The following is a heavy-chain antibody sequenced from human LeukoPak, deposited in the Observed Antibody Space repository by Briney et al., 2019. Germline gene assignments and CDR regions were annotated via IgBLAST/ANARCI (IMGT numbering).Heavy chain of an antibody. CDR2: ISYDGSNK. D-gene: IGHD3-22*01. CDR1: GFTFSSYG. CDR3: ARDHYYDSSGYPLPLDY. Sequence: GGSLRLSCAASGFTFSSYGMHWVRQAPGKGLEWVAVISYDGSNKYYADSVKGRFTISRDNSKNTLYLQMNSLRAEDTAVYYCARDHYYDSSGYPLPLDYWGQGTLVTVSS. J-gene: IGHJ4*02. V-gene: IGHV3-30*19.